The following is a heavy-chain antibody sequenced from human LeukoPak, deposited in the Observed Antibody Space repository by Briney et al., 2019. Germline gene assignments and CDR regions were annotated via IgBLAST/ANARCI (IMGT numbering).Heavy chain of an antibody. CDR1: GFTVSSNS. Sequence: GGSLRLSCTVSGFTVSSNSMSWVRQAPGKGLEWVSFIYSDNTHYSDSVKGRFTISRDNSKNTLYLQMNSLRAEDTAVYYCARETSSTSCYDYWGQGTLVTVSS. CDR2: IYSDNT. CDR3: ARETSSTSCYDY. V-gene: IGHV3-53*01. J-gene: IGHJ4*02. D-gene: IGHD2-2*01.